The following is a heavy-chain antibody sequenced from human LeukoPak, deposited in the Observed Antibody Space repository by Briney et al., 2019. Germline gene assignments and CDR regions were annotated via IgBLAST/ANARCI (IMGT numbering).Heavy chain of an antibody. Sequence: SETLSLTCTVSGGSISSGDYYWSWIRQPPGKGLEWIGYIYYSGSTYYNPSLKSRVTISVDTSKNQFSLKLSSVTAADTAVYYCVRVSYGGNYYYYYMDVWGKGTTVTVSS. J-gene: IGHJ6*03. CDR1: GGSISSGDYY. V-gene: IGHV4-30-4*08. D-gene: IGHD4-23*01. CDR2: IYYSGST. CDR3: VRVSYGGNYYYYYMDV.